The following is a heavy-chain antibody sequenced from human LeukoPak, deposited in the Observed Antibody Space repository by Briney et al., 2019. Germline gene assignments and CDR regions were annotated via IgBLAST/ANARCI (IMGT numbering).Heavy chain of an antibody. CDR1: GFTFSSYW. CDR2: IKQDGSEK. Sequence: GGSLRPSCAASGFTFSSYWMSWVRQAPGKGLEWVANIKQDGSEKNYVDSVKGRFTISRDNAKNSLLLQMDSLRAEDTAVYYCARDDGYGSGSLNPYYYYGMDVWGKGTTVTVSS. V-gene: IGHV3-7*03. CDR3: ARDDGYGSGSLNPYYYYGMDV. J-gene: IGHJ6*04. D-gene: IGHD3-10*01.